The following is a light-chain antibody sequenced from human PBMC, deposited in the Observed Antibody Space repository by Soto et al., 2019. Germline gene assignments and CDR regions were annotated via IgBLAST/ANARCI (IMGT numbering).Light chain of an antibody. CDR3: QSYDSSPSGYV. V-gene: IGLV1-40*01. Sequence: QSVLTQPPSVSGAPGQRVTISCTGSSCNIGAGYDVHWYQQVPGTAPKLLIYANRNRPAGVPDRFSAAKSDTSASLAITGLQAEDEADYYCQSYDSSPSGYVFGTGTKVTVL. J-gene: IGLJ1*01. CDR2: ANR. CDR1: SCNIGAGYD.